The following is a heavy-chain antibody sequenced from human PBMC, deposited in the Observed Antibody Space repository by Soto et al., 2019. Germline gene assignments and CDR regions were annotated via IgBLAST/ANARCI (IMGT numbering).Heavy chain of an antibody. CDR3: ARFDPPPHGGPRLGELSPIYYYYYGMDV. Sequence: GASVKVSSKASCYTFTRYGISLVRQAPGQGLEWMGWNSAYNGNTNYAQKLQGRVTMTTDTSTSTAYMELRSLRSDDPGVYYCARFDPPPHGGPRLGELSPIYYYYYGMDVWGQGTTVTVSS. D-gene: IGHD3-10*01. V-gene: IGHV1-18*01. CDR1: CYTFTRYG. CDR2: NSAYNGNT. J-gene: IGHJ6*02.